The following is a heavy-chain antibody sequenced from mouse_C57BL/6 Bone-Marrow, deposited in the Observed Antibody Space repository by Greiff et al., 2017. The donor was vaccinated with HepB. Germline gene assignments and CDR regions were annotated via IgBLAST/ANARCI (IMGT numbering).Heavy chain of an antibody. D-gene: IGHD3-2*02. CDR2: IDPSDSYT. CDR1: GYTFTSYW. V-gene: IGHV1-69*01. Sequence: QVQLQQPGAELVMPGASVKLSCKASGYTFTSYWMHWVKQRPGQGLEWIGEIDPSDSYTNYNQKFKGKSTLTVDKSSSTAYMQLSSLTSEDSAVYYYARPSSGYTMDYWGQGTSVTVSS. J-gene: IGHJ4*01. CDR3: ARPSSGYTMDY.